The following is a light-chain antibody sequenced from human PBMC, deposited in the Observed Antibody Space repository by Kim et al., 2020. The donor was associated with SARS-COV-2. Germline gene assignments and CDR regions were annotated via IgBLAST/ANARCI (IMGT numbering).Light chain of an antibody. CDR2: DAS. V-gene: IGKV3-15*01. Sequence: GSPGERATLSCRASQTVRNNFLAWYQQKPGQAPRLLIYDASTRATDLPARFSGSGSGTEFTLTISSLQSEDFAVYYCQRYDNWPLTFGGGTKLEI. CDR3: QRYDNWPLT. CDR1: QTVRNN. J-gene: IGKJ4*01.